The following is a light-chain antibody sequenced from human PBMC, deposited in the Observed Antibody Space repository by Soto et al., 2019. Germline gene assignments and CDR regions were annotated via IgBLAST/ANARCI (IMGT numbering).Light chain of an antibody. CDR3: QPRSNWPT. Sequence: EIVLTQSPATLSLSPGERATLSCRASQSVSSYLAWYQQKPGQAPRLLIYDASNRATGIPARFSGSGSGTDFNLTISSLEPEDFAVYYCQPRSNWPTFGPGTKVDIK. J-gene: IGKJ3*01. V-gene: IGKV3-11*01. CDR1: QSVSSY. CDR2: DAS.